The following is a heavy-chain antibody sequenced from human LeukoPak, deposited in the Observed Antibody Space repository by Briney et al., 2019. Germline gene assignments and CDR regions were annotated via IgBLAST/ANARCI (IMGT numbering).Heavy chain of an antibody. CDR1: GFTFSTYW. D-gene: IGHD2-15*01. CDR3: ARGILGGGGF. J-gene: IGHJ4*01. CDR2: IKEDGSLK. Sequence: GGSLRLSCAASGFTFSTYWMNWVRQAPGKGLEWVVNIKEDGSLKRYVDSVKGRFTISRDNAKNSLYLQMNSLGAEDTAVYYCARGILGGGGFWGQGTLVTVSS. V-gene: IGHV3-7*01.